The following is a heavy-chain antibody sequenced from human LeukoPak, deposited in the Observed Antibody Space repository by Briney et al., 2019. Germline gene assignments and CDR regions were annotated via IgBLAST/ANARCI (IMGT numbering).Heavy chain of an antibody. Sequence: GGSLRLSCAASGFTFSRLAMTWVRQAPGKGLEWVSIISGNGNSIYYAESVKGRFTVSRDNSKNTLFLQLNSLRAEDTALYYCVKLAGMIWGNYYVDVWGKGTTVTVSS. D-gene: IGHD3/OR15-3a*01. CDR2: ISGNGNSI. V-gene: IGHV3-23*01. CDR1: GFTFSRLA. J-gene: IGHJ6*03. CDR3: VKLAGMIWGNYYVDV.